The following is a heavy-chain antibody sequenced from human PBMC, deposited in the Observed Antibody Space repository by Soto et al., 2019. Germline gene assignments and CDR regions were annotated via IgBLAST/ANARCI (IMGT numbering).Heavy chain of an antibody. CDR3: ARSLPSSSWYSEFDY. J-gene: IGHJ4*02. CDR2: ISSSGSTI. D-gene: IGHD6-13*01. Sequence: GESLKIPCAASGFTFSDYYMSWIRQAPGKGLEWVSYISSSGSTIYYADSVKGRFTISRDNAKNSLYLQMNSLRAEDTAVYYCARSLPSSSWYSEFDYWGQGTLVTVSS. V-gene: IGHV3-11*01. CDR1: GFTFSDYY.